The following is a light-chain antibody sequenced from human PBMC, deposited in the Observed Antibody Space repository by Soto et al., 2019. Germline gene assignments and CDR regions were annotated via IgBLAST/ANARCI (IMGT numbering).Light chain of an antibody. J-gene: IGKJ1*01. CDR1: QSISTY. CDR2: GAS. CDR3: QQSFSQPWT. V-gene: IGKV1-39*01. Sequence: DIQMTQSPSSLSASVGDRVTITCRASQSISTYVNWYQQKPGKAPNLLIFGASRLQSGVPSRFSGSRSGTDFNLTISSLRPEDFATYFCQQSFSQPWTFGQGTKVEIK.